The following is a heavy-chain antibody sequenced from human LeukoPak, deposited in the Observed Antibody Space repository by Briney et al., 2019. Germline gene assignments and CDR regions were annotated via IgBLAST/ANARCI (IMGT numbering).Heavy chain of an antibody. CDR3: ASTWFGEFFLLDY. CDR2: ISAYNGNT. CDR1: GYTFTGYG. J-gene: IGHJ4*02. D-gene: IGHD3-10*01. Sequence: ASVKVSCKASGYTFTGYGISWVRQAPGQGLEWMGWISAYNGNTNYAQNLQGRVTMTTDTSTSTAYMELRSLRSDDTAVYYCASTWFGEFFLLDYWGQGTLVTVSS. V-gene: IGHV1-18*04.